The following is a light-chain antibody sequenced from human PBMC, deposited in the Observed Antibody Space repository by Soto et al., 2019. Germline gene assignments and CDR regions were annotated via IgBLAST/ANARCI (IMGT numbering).Light chain of an antibody. CDR3: SSYTSSSTWV. CDR1: SSDVGGYGY. CDR2: DVS. Sequence: QSALTQPASMSGSPGQSITISCTGTSSDVGGYGYVSWYQQHPGKPPKLMIYDVSDRPSGVSNRFSGSKSGNTASLTISGLQAEDDADYYCSSYTSSSTWVFGGGTKLTVL. V-gene: IGLV2-14*03. J-gene: IGLJ3*02.